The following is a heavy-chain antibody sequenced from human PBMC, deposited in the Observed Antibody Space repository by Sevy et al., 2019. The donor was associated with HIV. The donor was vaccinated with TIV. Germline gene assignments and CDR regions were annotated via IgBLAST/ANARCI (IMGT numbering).Heavy chain of an antibody. CDR3: ARDRGFSSTSEYGMDV. D-gene: IGHD2-2*01. J-gene: IGHJ6*02. V-gene: IGHV1-69*13. CDR1: GGTFSKYA. CDR2: IIPIFGTA. Sequence: ASVKVSCKASGGTFSKYAITWVRQATGQGLEWMGGIIPIFGTANYAQKFQGRVTITADESTSTAYMELSSLRSEDTAVYYCARDRGFSSTSEYGMDVWGQGTTVTVSS.